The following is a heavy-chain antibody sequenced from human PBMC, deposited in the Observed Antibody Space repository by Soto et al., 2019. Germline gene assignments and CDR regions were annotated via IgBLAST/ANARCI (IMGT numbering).Heavy chain of an antibody. Sequence: DVQLVESGGGLVQPGRSLRLSCAASGFTFDDYAMHWVRQAPGKGLEWVSGISWNSGSIGYADSVKGRFTISRDNAKNSLYLQMNSLRAEDTALYYCAKDGYSSGWYRSGAFDIWGQGTMVTVSS. CDR2: ISWNSGSI. V-gene: IGHV3-9*01. CDR1: GFTFDDYA. J-gene: IGHJ3*02. D-gene: IGHD6-19*01. CDR3: AKDGYSSGWYRSGAFDI.